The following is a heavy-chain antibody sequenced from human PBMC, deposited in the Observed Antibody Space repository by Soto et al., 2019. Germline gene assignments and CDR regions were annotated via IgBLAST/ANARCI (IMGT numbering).Heavy chain of an antibody. Sequence: SETLSLTCTVSGGSISSYYWSWIRQPPGKGLEWIGYIYYSGSTNYNPSLKSRVTISVDTSKNRFSLKLSSVTAADTAVYYCARGGNYDLTAGWFGPWGQGTLVTVSS. D-gene: IGHD3-3*01. V-gene: IGHV4-59*01. CDR1: GGSISSYY. J-gene: IGHJ5*02. CDR3: ARGGNYDLTAGWFGP. CDR2: IYYSGST.